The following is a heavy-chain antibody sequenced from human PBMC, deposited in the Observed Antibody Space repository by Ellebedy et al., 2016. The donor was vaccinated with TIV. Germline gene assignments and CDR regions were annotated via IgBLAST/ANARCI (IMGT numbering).Heavy chain of an antibody. J-gene: IGHJ6*02. D-gene: IGHD6-19*01. CDR1: GGSISSYY. CDR2: IFYSGST. Sequence: MPSETLSLTCTVSGGSISSYYWNWIRQPPGKGLEWIAYIFYSGSTNYNPSLKSLVTISLDTSKNQFSLRLSSVTAADTAVYYCARSPSYSSGWYPDLEEYYYYGMDVWGQGTTVTVSS. CDR3: ARSPSYSSGWYPDLEEYYYYGMDV. V-gene: IGHV4-59*08.